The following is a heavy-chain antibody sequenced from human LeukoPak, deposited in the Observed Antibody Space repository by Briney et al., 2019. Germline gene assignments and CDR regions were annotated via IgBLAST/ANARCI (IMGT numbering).Heavy chain of an antibody. CDR2: IYYSGST. CDR3: ARTAPVGATTNFDY. J-gene: IGHJ4*02. D-gene: IGHD1-26*01. CDR1: GGSIISYY. Sequence: SETLSLTCTVSGGSIISYYWSWIRQPPGKGLEWIGYIYYSGSTNYNPSLKSRVTISVDTSKNQFSLKLSSVTAADTAVYYCARTAPVGATTNFDYWGQGTLVTVSS. V-gene: IGHV4-59*01.